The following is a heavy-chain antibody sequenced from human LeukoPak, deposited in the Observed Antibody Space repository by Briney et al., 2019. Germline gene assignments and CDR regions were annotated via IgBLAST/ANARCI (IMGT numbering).Heavy chain of an antibody. Sequence: SVKVSCKASGGTFSSYAISWVRQAPGQGLEWMGGIIPIFGTANYAQKFQGRVTITADESTSTAYMELSSLRSEDTAVYYCARDRSSGWYVRWFDYWGQGTLVTVSS. J-gene: IGHJ4*02. D-gene: IGHD6-19*01. CDR1: GGTFSSYA. CDR2: IIPIFGTA. V-gene: IGHV1-69*13. CDR3: ARDRSSGWYVRWFDY.